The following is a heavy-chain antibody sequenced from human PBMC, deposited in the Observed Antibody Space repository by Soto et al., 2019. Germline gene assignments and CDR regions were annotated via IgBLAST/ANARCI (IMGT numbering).Heavy chain of an antibody. CDR2: ISSSSSTI. J-gene: IGHJ4*02. D-gene: IGHD6-6*01. V-gene: IGHV3-48*02. Sequence: GGSLRLSCSASGFSISNFGMFWVRQAPGKGLEWVSYISSSSSTIYYADSVKGRFTISRDNAKNSLYLQMNSLRDEDTAVYYCAREEGIAARRFYFYWGQGTLVTVSS. CDR3: AREEGIAARRFYFY. CDR1: GFSISNFG.